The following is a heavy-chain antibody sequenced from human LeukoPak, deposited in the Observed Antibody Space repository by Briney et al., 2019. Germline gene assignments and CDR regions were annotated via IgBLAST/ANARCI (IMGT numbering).Heavy chain of an antibody. V-gene: IGHV3-30*04. CDR3: ARGYYYDSSGYYCY. D-gene: IGHD3-22*01. CDR1: GFTFSSYA. CDR2: ISYDGSNK. J-gene: IGHJ4*02. Sequence: PGGSLRLSCAASGFTFSSYAMHWVRQAPGKGLEWVAVISYDGSNKSYADSVKGRFTISRDNSKNTLYLQMNSLRAEDTAVYYCARGYYYDSSGYYCYWGQGTLVTVSS.